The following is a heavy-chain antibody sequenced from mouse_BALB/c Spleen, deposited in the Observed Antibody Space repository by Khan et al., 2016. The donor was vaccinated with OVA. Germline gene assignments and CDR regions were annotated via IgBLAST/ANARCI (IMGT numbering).Heavy chain of an antibody. CDR1: GYTFTTYW. CDR3: RGRGLYGIFDY. J-gene: IGHJ3*01. Sequence: QVQLKQSGAELAKPGASVKMSCKASGYTFTTYWMHWIKQRPGQGLEWIGYINPSTSYTEYSQKFKDKATLTADKSSSPAYMPLSSLTSEDAANYYGRGRGLYGIFDYWGQGTMVTVST. D-gene: IGHD2-1*01. CDR2: INPSTSYT. V-gene: IGHV1-7*01.